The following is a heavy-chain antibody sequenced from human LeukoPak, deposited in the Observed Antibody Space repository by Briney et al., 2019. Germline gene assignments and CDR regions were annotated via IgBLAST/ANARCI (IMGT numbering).Heavy chain of an antibody. V-gene: IGHV3-7*01. CDR2: IKLDGSEK. CDR1: GFTFSSYW. D-gene: IGHD5-18*01. CDR3: ARDGDGRRYSPQDY. Sequence: GGSLRLSCAASGFTFSSYWMSWVRQAPGKGLQWVANIKLDGSEKYYVDSVRGRFTISRDNANNSVYLQMNSLRAEDTAVYYCARDGDGRRYSPQDYWGQGTLVTVSS. J-gene: IGHJ4*02.